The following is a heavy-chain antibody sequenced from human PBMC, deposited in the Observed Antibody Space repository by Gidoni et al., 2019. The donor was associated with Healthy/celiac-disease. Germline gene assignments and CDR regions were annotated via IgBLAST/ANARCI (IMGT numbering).Heavy chain of an antibody. V-gene: IGHV3-7*03. CDR2: IKQDGSEK. CDR1: GFTFSSYW. CDR3: ARDSYDILTGYYLDY. J-gene: IGHJ4*02. Sequence: EVQLVESGGGLVQPGGSLRLSCAASGFTFSSYWMSWVRQAPGKGLEWVANIKQDGSEKYYVESVKGRFTISRDNAKNSLYLQMNSLRAEDTAVYYCARDSYDILTGYYLDYWGQGTLVTVSS. D-gene: IGHD3-9*01.